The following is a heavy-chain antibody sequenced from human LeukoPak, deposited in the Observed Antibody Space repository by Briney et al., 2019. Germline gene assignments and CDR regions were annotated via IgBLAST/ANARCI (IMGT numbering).Heavy chain of an antibody. CDR3: ARGLPGIAAAYLFDY. V-gene: IGHV4-39*07. CDR2: IYYSGST. CDR1: GGSISSSSYY. Sequence: SETLSLTCTVSGGSISSSSYYWGWIRQPPGKGLEWIGSIYYSGSTYYNPSLKSRVTISVDTSKNQFSLKLSSVTAADTAVYYCARGLPGIAAAYLFDYWGQGTLVTVSS. J-gene: IGHJ4*02. D-gene: IGHD6-13*01.